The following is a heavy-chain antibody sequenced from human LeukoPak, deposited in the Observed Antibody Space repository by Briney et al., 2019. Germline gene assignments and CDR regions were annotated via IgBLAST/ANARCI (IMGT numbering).Heavy chain of an antibody. CDR2: ISSSGSTI. CDR3: ARVYSYGYAAFDY. D-gene: IGHD5-18*01. J-gene: IGHJ4*02. Sequence: GGSLRLSCAASGFTFSSYAMSWVRQAPGKGLEWVSYISSSGSTIYYADSVKGRFTISRDNAKNSLYLQMNSLRAEDTAVYYCARVYSYGYAAFDYWGQGTLVTVSS. CDR1: GFTFSSYA. V-gene: IGHV3-48*03.